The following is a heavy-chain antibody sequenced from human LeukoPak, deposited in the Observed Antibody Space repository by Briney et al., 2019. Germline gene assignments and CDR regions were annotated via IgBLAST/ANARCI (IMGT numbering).Heavy chain of an antibody. J-gene: IGHJ4*02. Sequence: PSEALSLTCTVSGGSISGSSYYWGWIRQPPGKGLEWIGSIYYSGSTYYNPSLKSRVTISVDTSKNQLSLKLSSVTAADTAVYYCASGDIVVVPAAMDYWGQGTLVTVSS. CDR3: ASGDIVVVPAAMDY. D-gene: IGHD2-2*01. CDR1: GGSISGSSYY. CDR2: IYYSGST. V-gene: IGHV4-39*01.